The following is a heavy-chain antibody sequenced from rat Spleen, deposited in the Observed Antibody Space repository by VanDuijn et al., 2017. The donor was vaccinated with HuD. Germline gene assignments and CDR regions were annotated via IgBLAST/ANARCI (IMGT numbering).Heavy chain of an antibody. V-gene: IGHV5-20*01. Sequence: EMQLVESGGGLVQPGRSLKVSCAASGLTFSDCDMAWVRQAPAKGLEWVATINYDGSSTYYRDSVKGRFTISRDNAKSSLYLQMDSLRSEDTATYYCTTVGIYYGLSYNWFAYWGQGTLVTVSS. J-gene: IGHJ3*01. CDR3: TTVGIYYGLSYNWFAY. CDR1: GLTFSDCD. CDR2: INYDGSST. D-gene: IGHD1-6*01.